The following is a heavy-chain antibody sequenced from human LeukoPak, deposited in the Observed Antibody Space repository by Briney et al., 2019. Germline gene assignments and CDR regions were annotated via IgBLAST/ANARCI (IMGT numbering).Heavy chain of an antibody. J-gene: IGHJ4*02. V-gene: IGHV3-9*01. Sequence: GGSLRLSCAASGFTFDDYAMHWVRQAPGKGLEWVSGISWNSGSIGYADSVKGRFTISRDNAKNSLYLQMNSLRAEDTALYYCAKAIRGGSGWPLDYWGQGTLVTVSS. CDR3: AKAIRGGSGWPLDY. CDR1: GFTFDDYA. CDR2: ISWNSGSI. D-gene: IGHD6-19*01.